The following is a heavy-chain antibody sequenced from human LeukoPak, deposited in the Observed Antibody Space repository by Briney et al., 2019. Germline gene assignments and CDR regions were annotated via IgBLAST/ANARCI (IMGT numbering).Heavy chain of an antibody. CDR1: GFTFSSYA. Sequence: GGSLRLSCAASGFTFSSYAMSWVRQAPGKGLEWVSAISGSDGSTYYADSVKGRFTISRDNSKNTLYLQMNSLRAEDTAVYYCATNARVGATRGYYFDYWGQGTLVTVSS. J-gene: IGHJ4*02. D-gene: IGHD1-26*01. CDR3: ATNARVGATRGYYFDY. CDR2: ISGSDGST. V-gene: IGHV3-23*01.